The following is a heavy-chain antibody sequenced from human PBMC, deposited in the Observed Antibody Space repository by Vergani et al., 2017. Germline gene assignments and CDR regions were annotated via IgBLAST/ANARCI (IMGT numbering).Heavy chain of an antibody. CDR3: ARVPTTLCFSAY. CDR2: ISSSSSYI. J-gene: IGHJ4*02. D-gene: IGHD2/OR15-2a*01. CDR1: GFTFSSYS. Sequence: EVQLVESGGGLVKPGGSLRLSCAASGFTFSSYSMHWVRQAPGKGLEWVSSISSSSSYISYADSVKGRFTISRDNAQNALYLQLHILRSDDTALYYCARVPTTLCFSAYWGQGTLVTVSS. V-gene: IGHV3-21*01.